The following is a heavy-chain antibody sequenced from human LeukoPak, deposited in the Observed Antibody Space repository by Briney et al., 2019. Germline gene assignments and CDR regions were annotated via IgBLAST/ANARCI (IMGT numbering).Heavy chain of an antibody. CDR1: GFTFSSYS. Sequence: PGGSLRLSCAASGFTFSSYSMNWVRQAPGKGLEWVSSISSSSSYIYYADSVKGRFTISRDNAKNSLYQQMNSLRAEDTAVYYCARGFIAAAGTYLDYWGQGTLVTASS. J-gene: IGHJ4*02. CDR2: ISSSSSYI. CDR3: ARGFIAAAGTYLDY. D-gene: IGHD6-13*01. V-gene: IGHV3-21*01.